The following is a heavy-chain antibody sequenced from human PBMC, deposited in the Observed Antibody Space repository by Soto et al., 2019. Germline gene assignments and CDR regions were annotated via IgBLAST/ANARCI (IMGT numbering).Heavy chain of an antibody. CDR2: IIPILGIA. V-gene: IGHV1-69*02. J-gene: IGHJ4*02. CDR3: ASHSYCSGGSCPMDY. CDR1: GGTFSSYT. Sequence: QVQLVQSGAEVKKPGSSVKVSCKASGGTFSSYTISWVRQAPGQGLEWMGRIIPILGIANYAQKFQGRVTITADKSTSRAYMELSSLRSEDTAVYYCASHSYCSGGSCPMDYWGQGTLVTVSS. D-gene: IGHD2-15*01.